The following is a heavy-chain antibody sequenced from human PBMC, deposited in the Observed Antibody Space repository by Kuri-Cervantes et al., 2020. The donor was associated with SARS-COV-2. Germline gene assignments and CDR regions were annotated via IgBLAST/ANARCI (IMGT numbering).Heavy chain of an antibody. D-gene: IGHD6-13*01. CDR2: IGTAGDT. CDR1: GFTFSSYD. Sequence: GESLKISCAASGFTFSSYDMHWVRQATGKGLEWVSAIGTAGDTYYPGSVKGRFTISRDNAKNSLYLQMDSLRAEDTSVYYCARDLGIAAAGTLDYCGQGTLVTVSS. J-gene: IGHJ4*02. CDR3: ARDLGIAAAGTLDY. V-gene: IGHV3-13*01.